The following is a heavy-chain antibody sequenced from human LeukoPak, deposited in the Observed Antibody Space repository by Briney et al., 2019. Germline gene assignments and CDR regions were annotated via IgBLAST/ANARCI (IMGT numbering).Heavy chain of an antibody. D-gene: IGHD3-22*01. CDR2: ISSSDSPR. J-gene: IGHJ5*02. CDR1: GFTFSDYY. CDR3: SGYNWFDP. V-gene: IGHV3-11*04. Sequence: GGSLRLSCAASGFTFSDYYMSWIRQAPGKGLEWVSYISSSDSPRFYADSVKGRFTISRDNSKSTLYLQMDSLRAEDTAVYYCSGYNWFDPWGQGKLVTVSS.